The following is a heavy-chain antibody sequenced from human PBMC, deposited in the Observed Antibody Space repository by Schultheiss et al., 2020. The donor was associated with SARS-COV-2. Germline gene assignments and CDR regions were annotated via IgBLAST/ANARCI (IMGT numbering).Heavy chain of an antibody. Sequence: GESLKISCAASGFTFSSYAMSWVRQAPGKGLEWVAVISYDGSNKYYADSVKGRFTISRDNSKNTLYLQMNSLRAEDTAVYYCARGPLRFWGQGTLVTVSS. CDR2: ISYDGSNK. J-gene: IGHJ4*02. D-gene: IGHD3-3*01. CDR3: ARGPLRF. CDR1: GFTFSSYA. V-gene: IGHV3-30*04.